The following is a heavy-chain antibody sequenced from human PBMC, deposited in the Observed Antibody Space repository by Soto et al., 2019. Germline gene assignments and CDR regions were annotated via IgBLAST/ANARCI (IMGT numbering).Heavy chain of an antibody. CDR2: IYYSGST. CDR1: GGSISSYY. D-gene: IGHD3-10*01. J-gene: IGHJ6*02. Sequence: QVQLLESGPGLVKPSETLSLTCTVSGGSISSYYWSWIGQLPGKGLEWIGYIYYSGSTNFNPTLIKQVTISVDTSKYTFSLTLRSVTAAYTSVYYCGRGDPLLLIGKSVYCSMHVWGQVTTVTVS. V-gene: IGHV4-59*01. CDR3: GRGDPLLLIGKSVYCSMHV.